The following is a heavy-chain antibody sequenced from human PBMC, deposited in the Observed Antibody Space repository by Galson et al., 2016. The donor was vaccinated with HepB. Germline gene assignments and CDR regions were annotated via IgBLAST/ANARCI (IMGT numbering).Heavy chain of an antibody. D-gene: IGHD6-13*01. V-gene: IGHV3-33*01. Sequence: SLRLSCAASGFTFSNYGMHWFRQAPGKGLEWVAVVRYDGTNQDYADSVKGRFTISRDNSKNTLFLQMNSLRAEDTAVYYCARIGAAAGRPGYYSYGVDVWGQGTTVTISS. J-gene: IGHJ6*02. CDR2: VRYDGTNQ. CDR3: ARIGAAAGRPGYYSYGVDV. CDR1: GFTFSNYG.